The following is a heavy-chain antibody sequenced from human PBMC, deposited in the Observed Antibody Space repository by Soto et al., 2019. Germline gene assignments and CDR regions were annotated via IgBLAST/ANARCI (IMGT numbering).Heavy chain of an antibody. J-gene: IGHJ4*02. V-gene: IGHV2-5*01. D-gene: IGHD1-1*01. CDR3: AHRDFRSYYFDY. CDR1: GFSISTDGVG. Sequence: QITWKESGPTLVKPTQTLTLTCTFSGFSISTDGVGVGWIRQPPGKALEWLALIYWSDDKRYSPSLKNRVTISKDTSRNQVVLTLTNLGPLDTATYYCAHRDFRSYYFDYWGQGTQVSVSS. CDR2: IYWSDDK.